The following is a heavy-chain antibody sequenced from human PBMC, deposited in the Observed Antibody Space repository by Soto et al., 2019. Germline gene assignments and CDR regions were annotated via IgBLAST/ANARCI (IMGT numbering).Heavy chain of an antibody. J-gene: IGHJ4*02. D-gene: IGHD5-18*01. Sequence: QVQLQESGPGLVKPSETLSLTCTVSGGSISSYYWSWIRQPPGKGLEWIGYIYYSGSTNYNPSPKNRVPLAVDTSKNQSAPKLSAVTAADTAVYSWARGYGSCLDYWGQGTLVAVSS. CDR2: IYYSGST. CDR1: GGSISSYY. V-gene: IGHV4-59*08. CDR3: ARGYGSCLDY.